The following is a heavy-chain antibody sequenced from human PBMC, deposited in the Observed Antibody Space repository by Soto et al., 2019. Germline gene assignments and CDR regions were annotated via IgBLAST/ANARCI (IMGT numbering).Heavy chain of an antibody. CDR2: IIPIFGTA. J-gene: IGHJ6*02. Sequence: SVKVSCKASGGTFSSYAISWVRQAPGQGLEWMGGIIPIFGTANYAQKFQGRVTIAADESTSTAYMELSSLRSEDTAVYYCARDRGNAQFGELFTSRYYGMDVWGQGTTVTVSS. CDR3: ARDRGNAQFGELFTSRYYGMDV. CDR1: GGTFSSYA. D-gene: IGHD3-10*01. V-gene: IGHV1-69*13.